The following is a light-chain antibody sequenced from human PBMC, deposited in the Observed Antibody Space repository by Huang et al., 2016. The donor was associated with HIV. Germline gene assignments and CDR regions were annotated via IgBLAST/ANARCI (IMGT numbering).Light chain of an antibody. CDR1: QKVSSN. Sequence: EIVMTQSSATLSVSPGERATLSCRANQKVSSNVAWYQQTPGQAPRLLIYGASTRANGIPARVSGSGSRKEFTLTISSLQSEDFAVYYCQQCNNWPSFGQGTKVEIK. V-gene: IGKV3-15*01. CDR2: GAS. J-gene: IGKJ1*01. CDR3: QQCNNWPS.